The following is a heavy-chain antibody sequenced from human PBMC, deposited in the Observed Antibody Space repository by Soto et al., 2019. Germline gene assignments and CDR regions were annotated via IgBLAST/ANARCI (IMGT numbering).Heavy chain of an antibody. Sequence: QVQLQESGPGLVKPSETLSLTCTVSGGSISNFYWTWIRQPPGKGLEWIGFIYHSGTTNYNPSLMSRATISLDTSKDQFSLKLTSVIAADTAVYYCARAREVEGLEDAYDLWCQGTMVTVSS. CDR1: GGSISNFY. V-gene: IGHV4-59*01. CDR2: IYHSGTT. D-gene: IGHD3-16*01. CDR3: ARAREVEGLEDAYDL. J-gene: IGHJ3*01.